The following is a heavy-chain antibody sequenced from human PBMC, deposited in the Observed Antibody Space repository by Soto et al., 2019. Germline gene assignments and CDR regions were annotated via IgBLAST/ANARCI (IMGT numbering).Heavy chain of an antibody. CDR3: ARDLGGQGLAMAGLVK. CDR2: LSYDGSNK. Sequence: WGSLRLSCSASGCSFSNYGMHRVRQAPGKGLEWVPPLSYDGSNKYYADSVKGRFTISRDNSKNTLYLQMTSLRAEDTAVYYCARDLGGQGLAMAGLVKWGPGALVAVSS. CDR1: GCSFSNYG. D-gene: IGHD6-19*01. J-gene: IGHJ4*02. V-gene: IGHV3-30*03.